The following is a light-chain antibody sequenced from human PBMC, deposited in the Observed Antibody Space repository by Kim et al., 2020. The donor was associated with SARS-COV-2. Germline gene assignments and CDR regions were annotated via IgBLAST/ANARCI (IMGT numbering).Light chain of an antibody. CDR3: SSYTSSSTV. J-gene: IGLJ2*01. CDR1: SSDVGGYNY. CDR2: DVS. V-gene: IGLV2-14*03. Sequence: PGQSITISCTGTSSDVGGYNYVSWYQQHPGKAPKLMIYDVSNRPSGVSNRFSGSKSGNTASLTISGLQAEDEADYYCSSYTSSSTVLGGGTKLTV.